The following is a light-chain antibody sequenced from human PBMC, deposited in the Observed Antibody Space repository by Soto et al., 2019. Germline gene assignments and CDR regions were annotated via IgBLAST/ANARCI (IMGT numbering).Light chain of an antibody. J-gene: IGKJ1*01. Sequence: EIVLTQSPATLSLSPGERATLSCRASQSITNYLGWYQQKPGQAPRLLIYATSNRATGIPARFSGSGSGTDFTLTISSLEPEDFALYYCLQRNNWPPWTFGQGTKVDIK. CDR1: QSITNY. CDR3: LQRNNWPPWT. V-gene: IGKV3-11*01. CDR2: ATS.